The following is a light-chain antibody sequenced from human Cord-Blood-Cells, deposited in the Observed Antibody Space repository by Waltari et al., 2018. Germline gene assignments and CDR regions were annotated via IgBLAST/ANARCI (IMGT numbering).Light chain of an antibody. Sequence: SYELTQPPSVSVSPGQTARITCSGDKLGDKYACWYQQKPGQSPVLVIYQDSKWPSGIPERFSGSNSGNTATLTISGTQAMDEADYYCQAWDSSTDPPGDVVFGGGTKLTVL. CDR3: QAWDSSTDPPGDVV. CDR1: KLGDKY. J-gene: IGLJ2*01. CDR2: QDS. V-gene: IGLV3-1*01.